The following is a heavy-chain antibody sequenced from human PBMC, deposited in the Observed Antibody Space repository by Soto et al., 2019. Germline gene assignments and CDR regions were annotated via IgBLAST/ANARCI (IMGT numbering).Heavy chain of an antibody. Sequence: EVQLLESGGGLVQPGGSLRLSCAASGFTFSSYAMRWVRQAPGKGLEWVSAISGSGGSTYYADSVKGRFTISRDNSKNKLYLQMNSMRAEDTAVYYWAKDLLRYFDWFNRETWFDPCGQGTLFTVSS. V-gene: IGHV3-23*01. D-gene: IGHD3-9*01. J-gene: IGHJ5*02. CDR2: ISGSGGST. CDR3: AKDLLRYFDWFNRETWFDP. CDR1: GFTFSSYA.